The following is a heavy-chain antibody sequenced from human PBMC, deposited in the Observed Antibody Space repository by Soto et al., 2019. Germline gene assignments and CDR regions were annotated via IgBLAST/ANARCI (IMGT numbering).Heavy chain of an antibody. CDR2: IYYRGST. J-gene: IGHJ4*02. D-gene: IGHD6-19*01. CDR1: GGSVSSGTYY. CDR3: ARDLSADY. Sequence: QVQLQESGPGLVKPSETLSLTCTVSGGSVSSGTYYWSWIRQPPGKGLEGIGSIYYRGSTNYNPSLKSRVTISVDTSKNQFSLKLSSVTAADTAVYYCARDLSADYWGQGTLVTVSS. V-gene: IGHV4-61*01.